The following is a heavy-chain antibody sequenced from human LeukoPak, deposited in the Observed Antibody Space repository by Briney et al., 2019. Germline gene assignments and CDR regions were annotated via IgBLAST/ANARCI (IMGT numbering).Heavy chain of an antibody. CDR3: ARTTFYHDSGSYYFIDY. D-gene: IGHD3-10*01. Sequence: GASVKVSCKASGYTFIGYPMHWVRQAPGQGLEWMGWINPNSGGTNYAQKFQGRVTMTRDTSASTAYMELSRLRSDDTAVYYCARTTFYHDSGSYYFIDYWGQGTLVTVSS. V-gene: IGHV1-2*02. CDR1: GYTFIGYP. J-gene: IGHJ4*02. CDR2: INPNSGGT.